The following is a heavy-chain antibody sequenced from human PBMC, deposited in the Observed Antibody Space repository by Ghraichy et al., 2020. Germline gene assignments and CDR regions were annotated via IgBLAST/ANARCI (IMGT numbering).Heavy chain of an antibody. V-gene: IGHV3-23*01. J-gene: IGHJ4*02. Sequence: GGSLRLSCAAFGFTFNSHAMSWVRQAPGKGLQWVSGISGSGASTSYADSVKGRFTISRDNSKNTLYLQMNSLRAEDTAVYYCAKGLGWSGSYYDYWGQGTLVTVSS. D-gene: IGHD1-26*01. CDR3: AKGLGWSGSYYDY. CDR1: GFTFNSHA. CDR2: ISGSGAST.